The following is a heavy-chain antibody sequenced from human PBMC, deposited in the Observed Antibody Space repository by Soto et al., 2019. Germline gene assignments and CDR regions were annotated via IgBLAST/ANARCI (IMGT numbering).Heavy chain of an antibody. J-gene: IGHJ5*02. D-gene: IGHD4-17*01. CDR3: AGGPTVDGWFDP. CDR1: GGSISSYX. V-gene: IGHV4-59*12. CDR2: IYYSGST. Sequence: QVQLQESGPGLVKPSETLSLTCTVSGGSISSYXWSWIRQPPGKGLEWIGYIYYSGSTNYNPSLKGRVTISVDTSKNQFSLKLSSVTAADTAVYYCAGGPTVDGWFDPWGQGTLVTVSS.